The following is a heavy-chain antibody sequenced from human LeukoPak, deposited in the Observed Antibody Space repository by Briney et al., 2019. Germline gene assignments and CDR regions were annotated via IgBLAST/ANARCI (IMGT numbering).Heavy chain of an antibody. Sequence: SQTLSLTCTVSGGSISSGSYYWSWIRQPAGKGLEWIGRIYTSGSTNYNPSLKSRVTISVDTSKNQFSLKLSSVTAADTAVYYCASERPNSSWYYSALSDAFDIWGQGTMVTVSS. V-gene: IGHV4-61*02. CDR1: GGSISSGSYY. CDR2: IYTSGST. D-gene: IGHD6-13*01. CDR3: ASERPNSSWYYSALSDAFDI. J-gene: IGHJ3*02.